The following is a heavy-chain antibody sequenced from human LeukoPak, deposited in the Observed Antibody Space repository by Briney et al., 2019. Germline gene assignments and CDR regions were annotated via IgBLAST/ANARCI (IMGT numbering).Heavy chain of an antibody. V-gene: IGHV4-34*01. D-gene: IGHD2-2*02. CDR1: GGSFSDYY. CDR3: TSHKYPVQAFDV. Sequence: SEPLSLTCAVSGGSFSDYYWSWIRQPPGKGLEWIGEINHGGDTNYNSSLQSRVTLSVDTSRNQFSLILSPVTAADTAIYFCTSHKYPVQAFDVWGQGTMVTVSS. CDR2: INHGGDT. J-gene: IGHJ3*01.